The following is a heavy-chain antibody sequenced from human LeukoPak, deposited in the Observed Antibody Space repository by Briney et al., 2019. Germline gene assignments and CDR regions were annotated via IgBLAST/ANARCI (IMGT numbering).Heavy chain of an antibody. Sequence: GRSLRLSCAASGFTFSSYGMHWVRQAPGKGLEWVAVISYDGSNKYADSVKGRFTISRDNSKNTLYLQMNSPRAEDMAVYYCARAGRQWVVWYFDYWGQGTLVSVSS. CDR3: ARAGRQWVVWYFDY. CDR2: ISYDGSNK. CDR1: GFTFSSYG. V-gene: IGHV3-30*03. J-gene: IGHJ4*02. D-gene: IGHD6-19*01.